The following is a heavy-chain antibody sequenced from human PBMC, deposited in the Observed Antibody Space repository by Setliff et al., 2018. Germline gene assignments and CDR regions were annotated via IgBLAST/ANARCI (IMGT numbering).Heavy chain of an antibody. V-gene: IGHV1-69*10. Sequence: SVKVSCKASGDPFNAYGVSWVRQAPGQGLEGMGAIIPVLGMTDYAQKFQGRLTITADQSTTTVYMELSSLRFDDTALYYCARGPSPTVTPSRLIYFYHMDVWGTGTTVTVSS. CDR1: GDPFNAYG. CDR3: ARGPSPTVTPSRLIYFYHMDV. J-gene: IGHJ6*03. D-gene: IGHD4-17*01. CDR2: IIPVLGMT.